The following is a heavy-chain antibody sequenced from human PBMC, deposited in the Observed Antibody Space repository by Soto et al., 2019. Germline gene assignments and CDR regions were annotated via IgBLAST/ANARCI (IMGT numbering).Heavy chain of an antibody. J-gene: IGHJ4*02. D-gene: IGHD2-21*02. Sequence: SETLSLTCIVSGESISSSSYYWGWIRQPPGKGLEWIGSIYYSGRTYYNPSFKSRVTISIDTSKNQFSLKLSSVTATDTAVYYCARQRTTVVTQAYFDHWGQGARVTVS. CDR1: GESISSSSYY. V-gene: IGHV4-39*01. CDR3: ARQRTTVVTQAYFDH. CDR2: IYYSGRT.